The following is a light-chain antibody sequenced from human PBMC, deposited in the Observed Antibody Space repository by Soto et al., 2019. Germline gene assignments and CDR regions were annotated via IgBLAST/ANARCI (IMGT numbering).Light chain of an antibody. V-gene: IGKV1-27*01. J-gene: IGKJ5*01. Sequence: DIQMTQSPSSLSASVGDRVTITCRASQGISNYLAWYQQKPGKVPKLLIYAASTLQSGVPSRFSGSGSGTDFTLTISRLEPEDFAVYYCQQYGSLITFGQGTRLEIK. CDR1: QGISNY. CDR3: QQYGSLIT. CDR2: AAS.